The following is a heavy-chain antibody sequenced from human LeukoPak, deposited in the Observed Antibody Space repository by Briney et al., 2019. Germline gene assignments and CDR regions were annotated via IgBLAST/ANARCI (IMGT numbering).Heavy chain of an antibody. D-gene: IGHD2-21*02. V-gene: IGHV4-31*03. CDR1: GVSISSGGYY. Sequence: SETLSLTCTVSGVSISSGGYYWRWIRQHPGKGLEWIGYIYYSGSTYYNPSLKSRVTISVDTSKNQFSLKLSSVTAADTAVYYCARCYGDCPYWGQGTLVTVSS. CDR3: ARCYGDCPY. CDR2: IYYSGST. J-gene: IGHJ4*02.